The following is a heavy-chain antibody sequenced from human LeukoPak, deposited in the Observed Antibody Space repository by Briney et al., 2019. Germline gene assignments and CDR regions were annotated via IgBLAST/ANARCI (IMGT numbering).Heavy chain of an antibody. V-gene: IGHV3-53*01. CDR1: GFTFSSNY. CDR2: IYSGGST. Sequence: GGSLRLSCAASGFTFSSNYMSWVRQAPGKGLEWVSVIYSGGSTYYADSVKGRFTISRDNSKKTLYIQMNSLRAEDTAVYYCARRNDYYDSSGYWPDAFDIWGQGTMVTVSS. CDR3: ARRNDYYDSSGYWPDAFDI. D-gene: IGHD3-22*01. J-gene: IGHJ3*02.